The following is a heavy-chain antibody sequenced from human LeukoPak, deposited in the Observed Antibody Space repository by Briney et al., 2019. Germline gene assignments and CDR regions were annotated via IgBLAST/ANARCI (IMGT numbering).Heavy chain of an antibody. J-gene: IGHJ6*04. D-gene: IGHD3-16*01. CDR1: GFTFSSYW. CDR3: ARGGGGMDV. Sequence: PGGSLRLSCAASGFTFSSYWMSWVRPAPGKGLEWVANINQDGSEKYYVDSVKGRCTISRDNAKNSLYLQMNTLRAEDTAVYHCARGGGGMDVWGKGTTVTVSS. CDR2: INQDGSEK. V-gene: IGHV3-7*01.